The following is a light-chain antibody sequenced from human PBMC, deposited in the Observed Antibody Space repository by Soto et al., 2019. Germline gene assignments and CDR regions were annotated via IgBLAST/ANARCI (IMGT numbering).Light chain of an antibody. J-gene: IGLJ1*01. V-gene: IGLV2-8*01. Sequence: QSVLTQPPSASGSPGQSVTISCTGTISDVGGYNYVSWYQQHPGKAPKLVIFEVNKRPSGVPDRFSGSKSGNTASLTVSGLQTEDEADYYCNSYAGSNSFVFVTGTKLTVL. CDR1: ISDVGGYNY. CDR3: NSYAGSNSFV. CDR2: EVN.